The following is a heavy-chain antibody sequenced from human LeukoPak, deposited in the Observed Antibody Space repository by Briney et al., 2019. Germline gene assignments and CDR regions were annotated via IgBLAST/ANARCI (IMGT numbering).Heavy chain of an antibody. CDR1: GLTVSRNY. CDR2: VFSGGAT. D-gene: IGHD3-16*02. CDR3: AREEHYRRYFAL. J-gene: IGHJ2*01. Sequence: GGSLRLSCAASGLTVSRNYMSWVRQAPGKGLEWVSVVFSGGATYYADSVKGRFTISRDISKNTLYLQMNTLRAEDTAVYFCAREEHYRRYFALWGRGTLVTVSS. V-gene: IGHV3-66*01.